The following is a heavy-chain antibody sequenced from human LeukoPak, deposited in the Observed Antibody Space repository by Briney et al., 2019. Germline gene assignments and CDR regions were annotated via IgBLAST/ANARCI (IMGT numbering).Heavy chain of an antibody. J-gene: IGHJ6*03. CDR2: INPNSCGT. D-gene: IGHD3-9*01. CDR1: GYTFTGYY. CDR3: ARAKSLEYYDILTGYSSVYYYYYMDV. Sequence: ASVKVSCKASGYTFTGYYMHWVRQAPGQGLEWMGWINPNSCGTNYAHKFQGRVTITADESTSTAYMELSSLRSEDTAVYYCARAKSLEYYDILTGYSSVYYYYYMDVWGKGTTVTISS. V-gene: IGHV1-2*02.